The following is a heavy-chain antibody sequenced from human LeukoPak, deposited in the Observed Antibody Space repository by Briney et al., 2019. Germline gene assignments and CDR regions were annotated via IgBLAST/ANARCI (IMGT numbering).Heavy chain of an antibody. D-gene: IGHD5-12*01. V-gene: IGHV1-69*13. CDR2: IIPIFGTA. CDR1: GGTFSSYA. J-gene: IGHJ5*02. Sequence: GASVKVSCKASGGTFSSYAISWVRQAPGQGLEWLGNIIPIFGTANYAQKFQGRVTIIADESTSIAYMELNSLRSDDTAVYYCAGEGGYDSNWFDPWGQGTLVTVSS. CDR3: AGEGGYDSNWFDP.